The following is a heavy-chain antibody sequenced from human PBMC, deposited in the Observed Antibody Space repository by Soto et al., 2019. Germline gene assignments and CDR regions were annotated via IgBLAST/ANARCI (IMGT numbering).Heavy chain of an antibody. J-gene: IGHJ4*02. V-gene: IGHV4-39*01. D-gene: IGHD3-10*01. CDR1: GGSISSSSYY. CDR3: ARQRLEVNHFDY. CDR2: IYYSGST. Sequence: QLQLQESGPGLVKPSETLSLTCTVSGGSISSSSYYWGWIRQPPGKGLEWIGSIYYSGSTYYNPSLKSRVTISVDTSKNQFSLKLSSVPAADTAVYYCARQRLEVNHFDYWGQGTLVTVSS.